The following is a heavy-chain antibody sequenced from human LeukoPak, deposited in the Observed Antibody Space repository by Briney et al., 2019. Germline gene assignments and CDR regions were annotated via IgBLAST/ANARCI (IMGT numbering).Heavy chain of an antibody. Sequence: ASVKVSCKASGYTFTSYGISWVRQAPGQGLEWMGWISAYNGNTNYAQKLQGRVTMTTDTSTSTAYMELRSLRSDDTAVYYCARVGITMVRGVTDWFDHWGQGTLVTVSS. J-gene: IGHJ5*02. CDR3: ARVGITMVRGVTDWFDH. V-gene: IGHV1-18*01. D-gene: IGHD3-10*01. CDR1: GYTFTSYG. CDR2: ISAYNGNT.